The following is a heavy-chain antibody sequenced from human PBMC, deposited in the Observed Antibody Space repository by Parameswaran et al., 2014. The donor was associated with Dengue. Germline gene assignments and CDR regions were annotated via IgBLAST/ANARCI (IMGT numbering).Heavy chain of an antibody. V-gene: IGHV1-46*01. D-gene: IGHD3-10*01. CDR3: ARGLYFGDLRLAVDY. J-gene: IGHJ4*02. CDR2: ISPSGGGT. Sequence: WVRQAPGQGLEWMGIISPSGGGTTYAQSFQGRVSMTRDTSTSTVYMELRSLTSEDTAMYYCARGLYFGDLRLAVDYWGQGTLVTVSS.